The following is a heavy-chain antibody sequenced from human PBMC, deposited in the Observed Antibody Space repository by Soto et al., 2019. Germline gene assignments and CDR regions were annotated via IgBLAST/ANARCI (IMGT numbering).Heavy chain of an antibody. J-gene: IGHJ4*02. V-gene: IGHV1-3*01. CDR2: INAGNGNT. Sequence: ASVKVSCKASGYTFTSYAMHWVRQAPGQRLEWMGWINAGNGNTKYSQKFQGRVTITRDTSASTAYMELSSLRSEDTAVYYCARDSGSGSYYNVPQLFGYWGQGNLVTVSS. CDR1: GYTFTSYA. CDR3: ARDSGSGSYYNVPQLFGY. D-gene: IGHD3-10*01.